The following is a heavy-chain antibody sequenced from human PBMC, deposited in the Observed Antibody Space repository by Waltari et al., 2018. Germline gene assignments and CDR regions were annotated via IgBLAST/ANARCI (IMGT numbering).Heavy chain of an antibody. CDR2: INPNSGGT. V-gene: IGHV1-2*02. D-gene: IGHD3-22*01. Sequence: QVQLVQSGAEVKKPGASVKVSCKASGYTFTGYYMHWVRQAPGQGLEWMGWINPNSGGTNYAQKFQGRVTMTRDTSISTAYMELSRLRSDDTAVYYCARDGDYYDSSGYYLWWGQGTLVTVSS. CDR1: GYTFTGYY. CDR3: ARDGDYYDSSGYYLW. J-gene: IGHJ4*02.